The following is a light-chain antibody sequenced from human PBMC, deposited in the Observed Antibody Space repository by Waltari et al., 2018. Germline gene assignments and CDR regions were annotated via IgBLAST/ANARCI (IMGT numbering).Light chain of an antibody. J-gene: IGKJ1*01. CDR3: QQYYSTPWT. V-gene: IGKV4-1*01. CDR2: WAS. CDR1: QSVLYSSNNKNF. Sequence: DIVMTQSPDSLSVSLGERATINCKSSQSVLYSSNNKNFLAWYQQKPGQPPKLLIYWASTWQSGVPDRFSGSGSGTDFTLTISSLQAEDVAVYYCQQYYSTPWTFGQGTKVETK.